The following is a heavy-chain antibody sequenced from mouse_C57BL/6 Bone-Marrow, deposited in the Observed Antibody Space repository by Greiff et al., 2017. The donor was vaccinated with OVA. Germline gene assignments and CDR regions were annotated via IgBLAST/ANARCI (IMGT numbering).Heavy chain of an antibody. CDR1: GYTFTSYW. V-gene: IGHV1-55*01. J-gene: IGHJ1*03. D-gene: IGHD1-1*01. Sequence: QVQLQQSGAELVKPGASVKMSCKASGYTFTSYWITWVKQRPGRGLEWIGDIYPGSGSTNYNEKFKSKATLTVDTSSSTAYMQLSSLTSEGTAVYDYARFTSGVATGYVDVWGTGTAITVTS. CDR2: IYPGSGST. CDR3: ARFTSGVATGYVDV.